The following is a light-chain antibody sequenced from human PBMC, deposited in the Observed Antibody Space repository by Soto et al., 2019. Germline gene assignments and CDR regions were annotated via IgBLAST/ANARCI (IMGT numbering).Light chain of an antibody. CDR3: AAWDDSLNGVV. V-gene: IGLV1-44*01. J-gene: IGLJ2*01. CDR2: SNN. Sequence: QSVLTQPPSASGTPGQRVTISCSGSSSNIGSNTVNWYQQLPGTAPKLLIYSNNQRPSGVPDRFSGSKSGTSASLAISGLQSEDEADHYCAAWDDSLNGVVFGGGTQLTVL. CDR1: SSNIGSNT.